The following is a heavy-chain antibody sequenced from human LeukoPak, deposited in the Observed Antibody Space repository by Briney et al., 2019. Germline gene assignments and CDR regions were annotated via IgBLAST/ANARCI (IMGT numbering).Heavy chain of an antibody. J-gene: IGHJ6*03. V-gene: IGHV2-70*11. CDR3: AHELGYYYYMDV. D-gene: IGHD6-13*01. Sequence: SGPTLVNPTQTLTLTCTFSGFSLSTSGMCVSWIRQPPGKALEWLARIDWDDDKYYSTSLKTRLTTSKDTSKNQVVLTMTNMDPVDTATYYCAHELGYYYYMDVWGKGTTVTVSS. CDR1: GFSLSTSGMC. CDR2: IDWDDDK.